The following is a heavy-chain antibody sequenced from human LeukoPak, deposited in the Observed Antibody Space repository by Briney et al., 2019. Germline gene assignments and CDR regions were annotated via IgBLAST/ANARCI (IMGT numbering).Heavy chain of an antibody. CDR2: ISGYNGNT. V-gene: IGHV1-18*01. CDR1: GYTFSSYG. Sequence: ASVKVFCKASGYTFSSYGIAWVRQAPGQGLEGMGWISGYNGNTNYAQKLQGRVSMTTDTSTTTAYMELRSLTSYDTARYYCSRSSLGTITAGPFDYWGQGTLVTVSS. D-gene: IGHD5-12*01. J-gene: IGHJ4*02. CDR3: SRSSLGTITAGPFDY.